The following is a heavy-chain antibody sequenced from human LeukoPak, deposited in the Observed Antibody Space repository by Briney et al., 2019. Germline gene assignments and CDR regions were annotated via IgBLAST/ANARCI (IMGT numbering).Heavy chain of an antibody. CDR3: ARGRRGYVPPYYYDSSGYYYFDY. CDR1: GFTFSDYY. Sequence: GGSLRLSCAASGFTFSDYYMSWIRQAPGKGLEWLSYISSSGTTIYYADSVKGRFTISRDNAKNSLYLQMNSLRAEDTAVYYCARGRRGYVPPYYYDSSGYYYFDYWGQGTLVTVSS. V-gene: IGHV3-11*04. CDR2: ISSSGTTI. D-gene: IGHD3-22*01. J-gene: IGHJ4*02.